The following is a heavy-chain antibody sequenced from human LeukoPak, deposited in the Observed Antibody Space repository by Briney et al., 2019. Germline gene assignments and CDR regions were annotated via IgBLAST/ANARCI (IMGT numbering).Heavy chain of an antibody. J-gene: IGHJ6*02. Sequence: GGSLRLSCAASGFTFSSYAMHWVRQAPGKGLEWVAVISYDGSNKYYADSVKGRFTIPRDNSKNTLYLQMNSLRAEDTAVYYCARDETPGYSSSFYYSYYGMDVWGQGTTVTVSS. V-gene: IGHV3-30*04. D-gene: IGHD6-13*01. CDR2: ISYDGSNK. CDR1: GFTFSSYA. CDR3: ARDETPGYSSSFYYSYYGMDV.